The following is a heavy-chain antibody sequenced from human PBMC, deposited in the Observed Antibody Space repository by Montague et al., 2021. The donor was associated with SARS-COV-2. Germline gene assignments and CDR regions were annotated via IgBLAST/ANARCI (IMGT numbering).Heavy chain of an antibody. Sequence: TLSLTCTVSGGSISSGGYYWSWIRQHPGKGLEWIGYIYYSESTXYNPSLKSRVTISVDTSKNQLSLKLSSVTAADTAVYYCAREPRVGQLLSIYYYGMDVWGQGTTVTVSS. V-gene: IGHV4-31*03. CDR3: AREPRVGQLLSIYYYGMDV. D-gene: IGHD2-2*01. CDR2: IYYSEST. J-gene: IGHJ6*02. CDR1: GGSISSGGYY.